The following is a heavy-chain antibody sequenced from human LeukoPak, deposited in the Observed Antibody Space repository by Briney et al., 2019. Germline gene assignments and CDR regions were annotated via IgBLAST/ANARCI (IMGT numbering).Heavy chain of an antibody. V-gene: IGHV4-39*07. D-gene: IGHD1-26*01. CDR2: IYYSGST. CDR3: ARGYSAGATDY. Sequence: SETLSLTCTVSGGSISSSSYYWGWIRQPPGKGLEWIGSIYYSGSTYYNPSLKSRVTISVDTSKDQFSLKPSSVTAADTAVYYCARGYSAGATDYWGQGTLVTVSS. CDR1: GGSISSSSYY. J-gene: IGHJ4*02.